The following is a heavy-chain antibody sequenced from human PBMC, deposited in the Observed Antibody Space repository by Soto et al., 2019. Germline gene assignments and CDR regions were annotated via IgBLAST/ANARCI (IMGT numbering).Heavy chain of an antibody. J-gene: IGHJ4*02. CDR1: GFTYSSYA. D-gene: IGHD1-26*01. CDR3: ALPGATVVTPLVTDY. Sequence: QVQLVESGGGVVQPGRSLRLSCAASGFTYSSYAMHWVRQAPGKGLEWVAVISYDGSNKYYADSVKGRFTISRDNSKNTLYLQMNSLRAEDTAVYYCALPGATVVTPLVTDYRGQGTLVTVSS. CDR2: ISYDGSNK. V-gene: IGHV3-30-3*01.